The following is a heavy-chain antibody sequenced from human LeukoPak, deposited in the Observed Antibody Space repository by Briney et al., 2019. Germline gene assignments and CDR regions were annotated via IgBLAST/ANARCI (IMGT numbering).Heavy chain of an antibody. D-gene: IGHD6-13*01. CDR2: TYYRSKWYN. V-gene: IGHV6-1*01. CDR3: ARATDGIAAAGADSGGGDWFDP. Sequence: SQTLSLTCAISGDSVSSNSAAWNWIRQSPSRSLECLGRTYYRSKWYNAYAVSVKTRITINPDTSKNQFCMQLNPVTPEDTAVYYCARATDGIAAAGADSGGGDWFDPWGQGTLVTVSS. J-gene: IGHJ5*02. CDR1: GDSVSSNSAA.